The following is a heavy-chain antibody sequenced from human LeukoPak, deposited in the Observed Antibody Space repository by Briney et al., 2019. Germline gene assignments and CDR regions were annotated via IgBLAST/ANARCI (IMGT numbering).Heavy chain of an antibody. V-gene: IGHV3-48*01. CDR3: ARVRDTSYDAFDI. Sequence: GGSLRLSCAASGFTFSSYSMNWVRQAPGKGLEWVSYITSSSSTIYYADSVKGRFTISRDNAKNSLYLQMSSLRAEDTAVYYCARVRDTSYDAFDIWGQGTMVTVSS. D-gene: IGHD2-2*01. CDR1: GFTFSSYS. J-gene: IGHJ3*02. CDR2: ITSSSSTI.